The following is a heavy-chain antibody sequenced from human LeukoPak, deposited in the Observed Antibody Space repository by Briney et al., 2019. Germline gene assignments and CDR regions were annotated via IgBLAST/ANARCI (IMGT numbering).Heavy chain of an antibody. CDR2: ISFNSVI. Sequence: PGGSLRLSCAASGFTFSSYSMNWVRQAPGKGLEWVSSISFNSVIFYADSVKGRFTISRDNTKNSLFLHMSSLRAEDTAVYFCASSYFDNSLHAYDIWGQGTMVTVSS. V-gene: IGHV3-21*01. D-gene: IGHD3-22*01. CDR3: ASSYFDNSLHAYDI. CDR1: GFTFSSYS. J-gene: IGHJ3*02.